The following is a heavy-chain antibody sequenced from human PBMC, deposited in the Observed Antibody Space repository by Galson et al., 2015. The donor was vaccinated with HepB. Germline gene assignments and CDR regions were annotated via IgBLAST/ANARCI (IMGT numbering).Heavy chain of an antibody. CDR2: MNTNTGKP. Sequence: SVKVSCKASGYTFTDYVANWVRQAPGQGLEWMGWMNTNTGKPTYAPGFAGRFVFSLDTSVTTAYLQISSLETDDTAVYYCARSPLRFLDWLPYYDYYYMHVWGEGTTVTVSS. V-gene: IGHV7-4-1*02. D-gene: IGHD3-3*01. CDR3: ARSPLRFLDWLPYYDYYYMHV. CDR1: GYTFTDYV. J-gene: IGHJ6*03.